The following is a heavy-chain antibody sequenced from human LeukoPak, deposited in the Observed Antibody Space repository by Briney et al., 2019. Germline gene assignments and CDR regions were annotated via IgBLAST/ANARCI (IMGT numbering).Heavy chain of an antibody. V-gene: IGHV3-30-3*01. CDR3: ARDRVQIWSYVGTFDS. CDR2: VSYDGTKI. Sequence: GGSLRLSCAASGFTFSSYTMHWVRQAPGKGLEWVALVSYDGTKINYADSVKGRFTMSRDISKNTLYLQMNSLKPEGTAVYYCARDRVQIWSYVGTFDSWGQGTLVTVSS. CDR1: GFTFSSYT. J-gene: IGHJ4*02. D-gene: IGHD5-18*01.